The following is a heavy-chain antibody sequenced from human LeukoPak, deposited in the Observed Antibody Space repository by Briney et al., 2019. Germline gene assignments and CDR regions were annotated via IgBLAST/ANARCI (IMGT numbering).Heavy chain of an antibody. CDR3: ARGRLGGSGSYYNVLDY. V-gene: IGHV4-59*01. Sequence: SETLSLTCTVSGGSISSYYWSWIRQPPGKGLEWIGYISYSGSTNYNPSLKSRVTISVDTSRNQFSLKLSSATAADTAVYYCARGRLGGSGSYYNVLDYWGQGTLVTVSS. D-gene: IGHD3-10*01. CDR1: GGSISSYY. CDR2: ISYSGST. J-gene: IGHJ4*02.